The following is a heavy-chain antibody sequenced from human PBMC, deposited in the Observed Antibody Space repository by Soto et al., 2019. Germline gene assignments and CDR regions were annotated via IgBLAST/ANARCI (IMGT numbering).Heavy chain of an antibody. Sequence: QVQLVQSGAEVKKPGASVKFSCKASGYTFTSYAMHWVRQAPGQRLEWMGWINAGNGNTKYSQKFQGRVTITRDTSASTAYMELSSLRSEDTAVDYCARGLGLYYFDYWGQGTLVTVSS. CDR3: ARGLGLYYFDY. J-gene: IGHJ4*02. V-gene: IGHV1-3*01. CDR2: INAGNGNT. CDR1: GYTFTSYA. D-gene: IGHD1-26*01.